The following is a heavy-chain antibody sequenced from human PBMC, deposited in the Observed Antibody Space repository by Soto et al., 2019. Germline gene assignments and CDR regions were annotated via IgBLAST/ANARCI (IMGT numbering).Heavy chain of an antibody. J-gene: IGHJ6*02. V-gene: IGHV1-58*01. CDR3: AADSPDFWSGSDLYYYFYAGMDV. CDR1: GLTFTSSA. D-gene: IGHD3-3*01. Sequence: TRKVSCKASGLTFTSSAVQCVRQARGQRREGIGWIVVGSSKTNYAKKYQERATITRDMSTSTAYMELSSLRSEDTAVYYCAADSPDFWSGSDLYYYFYAGMDVWGQGTTVTVSS. CDR2: IVVGSSKT.